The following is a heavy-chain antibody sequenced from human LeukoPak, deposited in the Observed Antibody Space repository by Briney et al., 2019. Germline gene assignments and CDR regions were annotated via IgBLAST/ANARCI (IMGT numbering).Heavy chain of an antibody. CDR3: ARYFDY. CDR2: IYPSGNT. CDR1: GGSISSDDYY. J-gene: IGHJ4*02. Sequence: PSETLSLTCAVSGGSISSDDYYWSWIRQPAGKGLEWIGRIYPSGNTNYNPSLRSRVTISIDTSKNQFSLKLSSVTAADTAVYYCARYFDYWGQGILVTVSS. V-gene: IGHV4-61*02.